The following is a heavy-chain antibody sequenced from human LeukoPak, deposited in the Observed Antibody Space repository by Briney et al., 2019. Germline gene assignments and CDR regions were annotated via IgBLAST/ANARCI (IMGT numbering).Heavy chain of an antibody. J-gene: IGHJ4*02. Sequence: SETLSLTCTVSGGSISSYYWSWIRQPPGKGLEWIGYIYYSGSTNYNPSLKSRVTISVGTSKNQFSLKLSSVTAADTAVYYCARVYTYGHHMDHWGQGTLVTVSS. CDR1: GGSISSYY. CDR3: ARVYTYGHHMDH. D-gene: IGHD5-18*01. V-gene: IGHV4-59*08. CDR2: IYYSGST.